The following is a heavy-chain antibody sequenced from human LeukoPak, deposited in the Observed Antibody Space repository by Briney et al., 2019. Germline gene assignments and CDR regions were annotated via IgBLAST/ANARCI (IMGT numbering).Heavy chain of an antibody. D-gene: IGHD6-19*01. CDR1: GGSISSSSYS. Sequence: SETLSLTCSVSGGSISSSSYSWGWIRQPPGKGLEWIGKIYYSGNTYYNPSLKSRVTISVDTSKNQFSLKLSSVTAADTAVYYCARLETSSGSLSYFDYWGQGTLVTVSS. J-gene: IGHJ4*02. V-gene: IGHV4-39*07. CDR2: IYYSGNT. CDR3: ARLETSSGSLSYFDY.